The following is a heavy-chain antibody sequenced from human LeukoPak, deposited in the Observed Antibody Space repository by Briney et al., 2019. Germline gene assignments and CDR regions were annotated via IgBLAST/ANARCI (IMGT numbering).Heavy chain of an antibody. J-gene: IGHJ4*02. D-gene: IGHD6-13*01. Sequence: PGGSLRLSCSASGFIISDYAMHWVRQAPGKGLEYVSAISANGGRTYYADSVKVRFTISRDTSKNTLYLQMSSLRAEDTAMYHCVKDLYKGDSASWYFFHYWGQGTLVTVSS. V-gene: IGHV3-64D*06. CDR3: VKDLYKGDSASWYFFHY. CDR2: ISANGGRT. CDR1: GFIISDYA.